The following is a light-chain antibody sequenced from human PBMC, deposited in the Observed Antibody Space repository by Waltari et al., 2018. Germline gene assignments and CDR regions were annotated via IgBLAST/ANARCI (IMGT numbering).Light chain of an antibody. CDR2: GAS. CDR3: QQYGASPT. Sequence: EIVLTQSLGTLSLSPGAGASLSCRASQIVHHNYLAWYQQEPGQAPRLLIYGASSRATGIPDRFSGSGSGTDFTLSISRLEPEDFAVYYCQQYGASPTFGGGTKVEMK. J-gene: IGKJ4*01. V-gene: IGKV3-20*01. CDR1: QIVHHNY.